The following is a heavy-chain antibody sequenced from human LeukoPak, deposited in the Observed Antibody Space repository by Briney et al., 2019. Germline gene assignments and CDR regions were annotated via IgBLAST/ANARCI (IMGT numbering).Heavy chain of an antibody. CDR2: IYHSGST. CDR1: GGSISSGGYY. Sequence: SETLSLTCTVSGGSISSGGYYWSWIRRPPGKGLEWIGYIYHSGSTYYNPPLKSRVTISVDRSKNQFSLKLSSVTAADTAVYYCASESPTNTVTGLLDYWGQGTLVTVSS. CDR3: ASESPTNTVTGLLDY. V-gene: IGHV4-30-2*01. J-gene: IGHJ4*02. D-gene: IGHD4-11*01.